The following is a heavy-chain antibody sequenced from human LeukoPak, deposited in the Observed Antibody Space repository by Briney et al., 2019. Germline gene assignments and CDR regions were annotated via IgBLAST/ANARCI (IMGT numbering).Heavy chain of an antibody. CDR1: GNSISSGDNY. Sequence: SETLSLTCTVSGNSISSGDNYWSWIRQPAGKGLEWIGRIYTSGSTNYNPSLKSRVTMSVDTSRNQFSLKLSSVTAADTAVYYCARGYYGSGSYWGEDHNYFDYWGQGTLVTVSS. D-gene: IGHD3-10*01. V-gene: IGHV4-61*02. J-gene: IGHJ4*02. CDR3: ARGYYGSGSYWGEDHNYFDY. CDR2: IYTSGST.